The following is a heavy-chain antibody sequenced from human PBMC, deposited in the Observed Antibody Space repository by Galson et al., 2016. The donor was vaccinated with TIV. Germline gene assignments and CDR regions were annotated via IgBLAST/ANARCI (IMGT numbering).Heavy chain of an antibody. J-gene: IGHJ4*02. CDR2: MWYDGSDK. CDR3: GRAFYNNGWFIEY. Sequence: SLRLSCAASGFTFASYGMHCVRQAPGKGLEWVTLMWYDGSDKYYADSVKGRFTISRDNSKNTLYLQMTSLRAEDTAMYYCGRAFYNNGWFIEYWGQGTLVTVSS. CDR1: GFTFASYG. V-gene: IGHV3-33*01. D-gene: IGHD6-19*01.